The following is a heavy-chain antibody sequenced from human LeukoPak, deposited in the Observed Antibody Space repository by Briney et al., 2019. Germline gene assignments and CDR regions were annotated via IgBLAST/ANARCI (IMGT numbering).Heavy chain of an antibody. V-gene: IGHV4-4*07. CDR2: IYTSGST. CDR1: GGSISSYY. D-gene: IGHD3-22*01. Sequence: TSETLSLTCTVSGGSISSYYWSWIRQPAGKGLEWIGRIYTSGSTNYNPSLKSRVTMSVDTSKNQFSLKLSSLTAADTAVYYCARAEGDSSGYYAWFDPWGQGTLVTVSS. J-gene: IGHJ5*02. CDR3: ARAEGDSSGYYAWFDP.